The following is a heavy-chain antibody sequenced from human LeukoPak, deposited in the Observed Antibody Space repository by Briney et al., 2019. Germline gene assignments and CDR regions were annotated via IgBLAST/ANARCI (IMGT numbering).Heavy chain of an antibody. D-gene: IGHD1-26*01. CDR2: IRPNSGGT. CDR1: GYTFAAYY. V-gene: IGHV1-2*02. J-gene: IGHJ2*01. CDR3: ARLSVDSGSYYGWYFDL. Sequence: ASVKVSCKASGYTFAAYYMYWVRQAPGQGLEWMGWIRPNSGGTNYTQKFQGRVTMTRDTSINTAYMELRSLRSDDTAVYYCARLSVDSGSYYGWYFDLWGRGTLVTVSS.